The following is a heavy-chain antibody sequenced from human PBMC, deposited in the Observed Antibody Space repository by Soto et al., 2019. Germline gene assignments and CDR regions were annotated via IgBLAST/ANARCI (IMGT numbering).Heavy chain of an antibody. V-gene: IGHV3-72*01. CDR1: GFTSSDHY. CDR2: SKNKAQSYTI. D-gene: IGHD1-26*01. J-gene: IGHJ4*02. Sequence: EVQLVESGGGLVQPGGSLRLSCAGSGFTSSDHYVDWVRQAPGKGLEWLGRSKNKAQSYTIEYAASVRGRFTISRDESQSSLYLQMNSLKTEDTAVYFCCRWTSGSPDYWGQGTLVTVSS. CDR3: CRWTSGSPDY.